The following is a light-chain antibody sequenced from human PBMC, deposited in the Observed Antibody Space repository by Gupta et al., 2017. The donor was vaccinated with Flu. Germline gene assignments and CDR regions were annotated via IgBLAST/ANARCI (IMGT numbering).Light chain of an antibody. CDR1: QSVSNIY. CDR3: QHYRSSPWT. V-gene: IGKV3-20*01. Sequence: EIVLTQSPGTLSLSPGERATLSCRASQSVSNIYLAWYQQRPGQAPRVLIYGAPRRATGIPDRFSGSGYGTDFTLTISRLEPEDFAVYYCQHYRSSPWTFGQGTKVEIK. J-gene: IGKJ1*01. CDR2: GAP.